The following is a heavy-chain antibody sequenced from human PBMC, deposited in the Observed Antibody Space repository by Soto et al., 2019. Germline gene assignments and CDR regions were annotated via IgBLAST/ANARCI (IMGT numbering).Heavy chain of an antibody. J-gene: IGHJ5*02. D-gene: IGHD5-12*01. V-gene: IGHV3-30*18. CDR1: GFTFSSYG. CDR2: ISYDGSNK. Sequence: GGSLRLSCAASGFTFSSYGMHWVRQAPGKGLEWVAVISYDGSNKYYADSVKGRFTISRDNSKNTLDLQMNSLRAEDTAVYYCAKGFTVAIENWFDPWGQGTLVTVSS. CDR3: AKGFTVAIENWFDP.